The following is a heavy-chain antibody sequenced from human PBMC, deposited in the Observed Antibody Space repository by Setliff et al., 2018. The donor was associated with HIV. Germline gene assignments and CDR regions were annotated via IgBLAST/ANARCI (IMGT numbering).Heavy chain of an antibody. CDR1: GYSLSELS. Sequence: ASVKVSCKVSGYSLSELSIHWVRQAPGKGPEWMGGPDPEDGETSYAPQFRGRFTMTEDTSRDTAYMELSSLSPEDTAVYFCARGVRVTVVQRGSSFDYWGQGTLVTVSS. CDR3: ARGVRVTVVQRGSSFDY. D-gene: IGHD2-21*02. CDR2: PDPEDGET. J-gene: IGHJ4*02. V-gene: IGHV1-24*01.